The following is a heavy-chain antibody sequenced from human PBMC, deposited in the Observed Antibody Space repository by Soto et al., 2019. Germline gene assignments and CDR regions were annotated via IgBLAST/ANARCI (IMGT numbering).Heavy chain of an antibody. CDR1: GTTFSNYA. V-gene: IGHV1-69*12. J-gene: IGHJ4*02. CDR3: GRGPDYDY. Sequence: QARLVQCGAEVKKTGSSVKVSCKASGTTFSNYAIGWVRQAPGQGLEWMGGIILPFGTPNYAQKFQGRVTITADESMTTAFMELRGLRSEDTAVYFCGRGPDYDYWGQGTLVTVSS. CDR2: IILPFGTP.